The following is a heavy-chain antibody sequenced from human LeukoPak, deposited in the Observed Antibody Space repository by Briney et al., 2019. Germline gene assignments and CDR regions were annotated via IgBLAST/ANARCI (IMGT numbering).Heavy chain of an antibody. V-gene: IGHV4-39*01. CDR3: ARTYYYGSGTRRNGFDI. D-gene: IGHD3-10*01. Sequence: PAEILSLTCTVSGGSISSDNFYWGWIRQPPGKGLEWIGTIWYSGSTYYNPSLKSRVIIFVDTSKKQFSLKLSSVTAADTAVYYCARTYYYGSGTRRNGFDIWGQGTMVTVSS. J-gene: IGHJ3*02. CDR2: IWYSGST. CDR1: GGSISSDNFY.